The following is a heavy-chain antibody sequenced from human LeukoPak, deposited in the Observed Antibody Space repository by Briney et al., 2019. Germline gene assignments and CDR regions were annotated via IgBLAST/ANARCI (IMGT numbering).Heavy chain of an antibody. V-gene: IGHV4-31*03. D-gene: IGHD3-22*01. J-gene: IGHJ4*02. CDR2: IYYSGST. CDR1: GGSISSGGYY. CDR3: ARERAQYYYDSGGYYA. Sequence: SQTLSLTCTVSGGSISSGGYYWSWIRQHPGKGLEWIGYIYYSGSTYYNPSLKSRVTISVDTSKNQFSLKLSSVTAADTAVYYCARERAQYYYDSGGYYAWGQGTLVTVSS.